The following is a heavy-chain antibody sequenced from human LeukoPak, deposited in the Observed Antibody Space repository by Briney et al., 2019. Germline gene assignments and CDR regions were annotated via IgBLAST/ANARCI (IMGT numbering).Heavy chain of an antibody. CDR1: GYSISSGYY. Sequence: PSETLSLTCAVSGYSISSGYYWGWIRQPPGKGLEWIGYIYDSGSTNYSPSLKSRVTMSVDTSKNQFSLKLSSVTAADTAVYYCARESGTLYAFDIWGQGTMVTVSS. J-gene: IGHJ3*02. V-gene: IGHV4-61*01. D-gene: IGHD1-26*01. CDR2: IYDSGST. CDR3: ARESGTLYAFDI.